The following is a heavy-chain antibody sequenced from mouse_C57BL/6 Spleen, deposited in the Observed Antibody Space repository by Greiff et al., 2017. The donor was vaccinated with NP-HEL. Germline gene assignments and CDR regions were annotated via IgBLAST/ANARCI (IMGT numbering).Heavy chain of an antibody. J-gene: IGHJ2*01. D-gene: IGHD2-14*01. V-gene: IGHV1-82*01. CDR2: IYPGDGDT. Sequence: VKLQESGPELVKPGASVKISCKASGYAFSSSWMNWVKQRPGKGLEWIGRIYPGDGDTNYNGKFKGKATLTADKSSSTAYMQLSSLTSEDSAVYFCARGGYGYYFDYWGQGTTLTVSS. CDR1: GYAFSSSW. CDR3: ARGGYGYYFDY.